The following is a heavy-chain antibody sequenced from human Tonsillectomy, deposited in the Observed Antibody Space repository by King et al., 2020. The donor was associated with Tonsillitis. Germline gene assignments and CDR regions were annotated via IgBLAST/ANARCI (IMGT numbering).Heavy chain of an antibody. CDR3: ARGRWGASTNWYGVYFDS. J-gene: IGHJ4*02. Sequence: VQLQQWGAGLLKPSETLSLTCAVYGGAFSGDYWSWIRQPPGKGLEWIGEVYHCGRTNYNPSLNIRVTISLDTSKNQFSLRLTAVTAADTAVYYWARGRWGASTNWYGVYFDSWGQGTLVTVSS. CDR2: VYHCGRT. V-gene: IGHV4-34*01. CDR1: GGAFSGDY. D-gene: IGHD6-13*01.